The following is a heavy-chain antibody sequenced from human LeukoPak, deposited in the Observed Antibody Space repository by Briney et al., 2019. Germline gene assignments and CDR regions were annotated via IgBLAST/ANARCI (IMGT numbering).Heavy chain of an antibody. D-gene: IGHD6-13*01. CDR2: ISSSGSTI. Sequence: GGSLRLSCAASGFTFSSYEMNWGRQAPGKGLEWVSYISSSGSTIYYADSVKGRFTISRDDAKNTLYLQMNSLRAEDTAVYSCAKDRRAGYWYFDLWGRGTLVTVSS. CDR3: AKDRRAGYWYFDL. V-gene: IGHV3-48*03. CDR1: GFTFSSYE. J-gene: IGHJ2*01.